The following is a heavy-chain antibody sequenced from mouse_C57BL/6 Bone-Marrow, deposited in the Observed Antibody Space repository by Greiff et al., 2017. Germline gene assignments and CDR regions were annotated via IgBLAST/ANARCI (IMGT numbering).Heavy chain of an antibody. J-gene: IGHJ4*01. CDR2: ILTGSGST. Sequence: VQLQQSGAELMKPGASVTLSCKATGYTFTGYWVEWVKQRPGYGLEWIGEILTGSGSTNYTEKFKGKATFTADTSSNTAYMQLSSLTTEDSAIDYCARWGYAMDYWGQGTSVPGS. V-gene: IGHV1-9*01. CDR1: GYTFTGYW. CDR3: ARWGYAMDY.